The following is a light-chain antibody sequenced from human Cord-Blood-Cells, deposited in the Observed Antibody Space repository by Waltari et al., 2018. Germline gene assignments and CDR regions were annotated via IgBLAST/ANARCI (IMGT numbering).Light chain of an antibody. CDR3: QQRSNWPIT. CDR2: DAS. J-gene: IGKJ5*01. CDR1: PSVSSY. Sequence: EIVLTQSPATLSLSPGERATLSCRASPSVSSYLAWYQQKHGQAPRLRIYDASNRATCIPARFSGSGSGTDFTLTISSLEPEDFAVYYCQQRSNWPITFGQGTRLEIK. V-gene: IGKV3-11*01.